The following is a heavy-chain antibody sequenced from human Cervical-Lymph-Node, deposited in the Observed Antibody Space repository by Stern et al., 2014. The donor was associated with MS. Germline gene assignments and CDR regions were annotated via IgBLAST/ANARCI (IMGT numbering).Heavy chain of an antibody. Sequence: EVQLVESGGGLVKPGGSLRLSCAASGFTFSSYSMNWVRQAPGKGLEWVSSISSSSSYIYYADSVKGRFTISRDNAKNSLYLQMNSRRAEDTAVYYCARGTGIAVAATDYWGQGTLVTVSS. CDR3: ARGTGIAVAATDY. V-gene: IGHV3-21*01. J-gene: IGHJ4*02. CDR2: ISSSSSYI. CDR1: GFTFSSYS. D-gene: IGHD6-19*01.